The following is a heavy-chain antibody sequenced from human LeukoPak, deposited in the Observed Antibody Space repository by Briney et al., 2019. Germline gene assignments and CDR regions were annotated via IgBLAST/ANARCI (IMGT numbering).Heavy chain of an antibody. CDR1: GGTFSSYA. CDR3: ARETPGYSSIFDY. V-gene: IGHV1-69*05. CDR2: IIPIFGTA. Sequence: GASVKVSCKASGGTFSSYAISWVRQAPGQGLEWMGGIIPIFGTANYAQKFQGRVTITTDGSTSTAYMELSSLRSEDTAVYYCARETPGYSSIFDYWGQGTLVTVSS. J-gene: IGHJ4*02. D-gene: IGHD6-19*01.